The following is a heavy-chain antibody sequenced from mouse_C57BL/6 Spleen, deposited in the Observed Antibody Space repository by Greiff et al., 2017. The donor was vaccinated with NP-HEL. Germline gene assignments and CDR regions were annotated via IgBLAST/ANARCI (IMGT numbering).Heavy chain of an antibody. J-gene: IGHJ3*01. D-gene: IGHD2-3*01. CDR2: IYPGDGDT. V-gene: IGHV1-82*01. CDR1: GYAFSSSW. CDR3: ARDDGYYLAY. Sequence: QVQLQQSGPELVKPGASVKISCKASGYAFSSSWMNWVKQRPGKGLEWIGRIYPGDGDTNYNGKFKGKATLTADKSSSTAYMQLSSLTSEDSAVYFCARDDGYYLAYWGQGTLVTVAA.